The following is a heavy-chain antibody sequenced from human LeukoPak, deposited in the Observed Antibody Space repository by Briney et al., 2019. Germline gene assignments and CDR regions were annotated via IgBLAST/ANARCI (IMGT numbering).Heavy chain of an antibody. J-gene: IGHJ6*02. D-gene: IGHD3-9*01. V-gene: IGHV3-30*04. CDR1: GFTLSSYA. CDR2: ISYDGSNK. CDR3: ARGEELRYFDWAPHVGHYYYGMDV. Sequence: SGGSLRLSCAASGFTLSSYAMHWVRQAPGKGLEWVAVISYDGSNKYYADSVKGRFTISRDNSKNTLYLQMNSLRAEDTAVYYCARGEELRYFDWAPHVGHYYYGMDVWGQGTTVTVSS.